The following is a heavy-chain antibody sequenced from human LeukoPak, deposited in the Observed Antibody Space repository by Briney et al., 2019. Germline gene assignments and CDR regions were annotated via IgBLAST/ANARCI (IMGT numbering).Heavy chain of an antibody. D-gene: IGHD1-1*01. CDR1: DDSITMYY. V-gene: IGHV4-59*01. Sequence: SSETLSLTCSVSDDSITMYYWTWIRQPPGKGLEWIGYVDHTGSTNFNPSLNGRVSISRDTTKNLFSLRLRSVTAADTAVSFCARGRVSSSTWYSTYYYYFYMDVWGKGTTVTVSS. CDR3: ARGRVSSSTWYSTYYYYFYMDV. CDR2: VDHTGST. J-gene: IGHJ6*03.